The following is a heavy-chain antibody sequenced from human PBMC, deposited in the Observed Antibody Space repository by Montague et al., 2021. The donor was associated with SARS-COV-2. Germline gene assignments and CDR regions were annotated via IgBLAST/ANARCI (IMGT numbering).Heavy chain of an antibody. Sequence: SETLSLTCAVYGGSFSGFYWSWIRQPPGKGLEWTGEINHSGSTNYNQSLKSRVTITVDTSKNQFSLKLSSVTAAATAVYYCARWRPSSSWLYYYYGMDVWGQGTTVTVSS. CDR1: GGSFSGFY. CDR2: INHSGST. J-gene: IGHJ6*02. D-gene: IGHD6-13*01. CDR3: ARWRPSSSWLYYYYGMDV. V-gene: IGHV4-34*01.